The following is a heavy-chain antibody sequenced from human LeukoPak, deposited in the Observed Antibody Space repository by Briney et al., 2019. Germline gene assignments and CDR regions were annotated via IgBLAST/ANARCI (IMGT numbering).Heavy chain of an antibody. D-gene: IGHD4-11*01. V-gene: IGHV1-2*02. CDR2: IDANNGDT. CDR1: GYTFRGNY. J-gene: IGHJ4*02. CDR3: ARDPSSVTLYFFDY. Sequence: ASVKISRKASGYTFRGNYIHWLRQAPGQGLEWMGWIDANNGDTKSAQKFQGRVTMSRDTSISTAYMDLSSLSPDDAAVYYCARDPSSVTLYFFDYWGQGTLVTVSS.